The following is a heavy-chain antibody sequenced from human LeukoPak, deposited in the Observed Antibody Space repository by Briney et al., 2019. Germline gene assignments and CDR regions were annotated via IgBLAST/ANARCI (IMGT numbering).Heavy chain of an antibody. J-gene: IGHJ4*02. V-gene: IGHV3-21*01. CDR3: ARSSGLLRYFDY. Sequence: GRSLRLSCAASGFTFSSYSMNWVRQAPGKGLEWVSSISSSSSYIYYADSVKGRFTISRDNAKNSLYLQMNSLRAEDTAVYYCARSSGLLRYFDYWGQGTLVTVSS. D-gene: IGHD7-27*01. CDR1: GFTFSSYS. CDR2: ISSSSSYI.